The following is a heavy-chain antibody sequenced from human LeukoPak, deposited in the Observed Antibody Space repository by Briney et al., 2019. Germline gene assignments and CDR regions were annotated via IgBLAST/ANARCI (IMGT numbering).Heavy chain of an antibody. Sequence: GGSLRLSCAASGFTFSSYGMSWVRQAPGKGLEWVSAISGSGGSTYYADSVKGRFTISRDNSKNTLYLQMYSLRAEDTAVYYCAKSQNYYDSSGYYWAFDYWGQGTLVTVSS. V-gene: IGHV3-23*01. D-gene: IGHD3-22*01. CDR1: GFTFSSYG. J-gene: IGHJ4*02. CDR2: ISGSGGST. CDR3: AKSQNYYDSSGYYWAFDY.